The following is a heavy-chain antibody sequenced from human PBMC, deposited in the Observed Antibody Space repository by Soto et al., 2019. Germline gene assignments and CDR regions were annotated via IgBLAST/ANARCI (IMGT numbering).Heavy chain of an antibody. V-gene: IGHV3-33*01. CDR1: GFTFSKYG. Sequence: QPGGSLRLSCAASGFTFSKYGMHWVRQAPGKGLEWVALIWNDGIRKVYVDSVKGRFTISRDNSKNTLDLQMNNLRDEDTAVYYCARDDDNDAYALDYWGPGTLVTVSS. CDR3: ARDDDNDAYALDY. J-gene: IGHJ4*02. D-gene: IGHD2-21*01. CDR2: IWNDGIRK.